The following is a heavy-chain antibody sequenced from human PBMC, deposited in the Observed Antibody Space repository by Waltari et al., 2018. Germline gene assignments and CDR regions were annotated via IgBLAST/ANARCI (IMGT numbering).Heavy chain of an antibody. D-gene: IGHD3-9*01. V-gene: IGHV1-3*01. CDR1: GYTFTSYA. CDR3: ARGGLIRYFDWLKVND. CDR2: INAGNGNT. Sequence: QVQLVQSGAEVKKPGASVKVSCKASGYTFTSYAMHWVRQAPGQRLEWMGWINAGNGNTKYSQKFQGRVTITRDTSASTAYMELSSLRSEDTAVYYCARGGLIRYFDWLKVNDWGQGTLVTVSS. J-gene: IGHJ4*02.